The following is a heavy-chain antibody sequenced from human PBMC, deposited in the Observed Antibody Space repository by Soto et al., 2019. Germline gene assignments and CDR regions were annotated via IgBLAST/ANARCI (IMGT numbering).Heavy chain of an antibody. J-gene: IGHJ4*02. V-gene: IGHV3-7*01. D-gene: IGHD6-13*01. Sequence: GGSLRLSCAASGSTFSSYWMSWVRQAPGKGLEWVANIKQDGSEKYYVDSVKGRFTISRDNAKNSLYLQMNSLRAEDTAVYYCAREVIRAAGTLDYWGQGTLVTVSS. CDR2: IKQDGSEK. CDR1: GSTFSSYW. CDR3: AREVIRAAGTLDY.